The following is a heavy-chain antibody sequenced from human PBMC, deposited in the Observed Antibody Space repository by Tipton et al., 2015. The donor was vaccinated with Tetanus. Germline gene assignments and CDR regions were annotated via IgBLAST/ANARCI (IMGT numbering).Heavy chain of an antibody. Sequence: TLSLTCTVSGGSIGSGGNYWSWIRQQPGKGLEWIGNIYYSGSTYYNPSLKSRVTISVDTATNQFSLKLSSVTAADTAVYYCAKVPWEGVYANWFDPWGRGTLVTVSS. CDR3: AKVPWEGVYANWFDP. CDR2: IYYSGST. CDR1: GGSIGSGGNY. V-gene: IGHV4-31*03. D-gene: IGHD2-8*01. J-gene: IGHJ5*02.